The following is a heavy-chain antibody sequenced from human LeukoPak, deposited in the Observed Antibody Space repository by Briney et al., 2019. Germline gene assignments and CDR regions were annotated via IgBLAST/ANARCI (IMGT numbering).Heavy chain of an antibody. CDR1: GFTFRSFA. Sequence: PRGSLRLSCAASGFTFRSFAISWGRQTPGQGLQWVSALSGSADNTYYADSVKGRFTISRDNSKTKLYLQMNSLRAEDTAVYYCAKVWIDGSGYYFDFWGRGTRVTVSS. J-gene: IGHJ4*02. CDR2: LSGSADNT. CDR3: AKVWIDGSGYYFDF. D-gene: IGHD3-22*01. V-gene: IGHV3-23*01.